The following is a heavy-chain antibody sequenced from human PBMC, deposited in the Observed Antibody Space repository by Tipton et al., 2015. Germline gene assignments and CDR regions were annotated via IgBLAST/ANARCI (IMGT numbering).Heavy chain of an antibody. J-gene: IGHJ4*02. CDR2: ISYSGST. V-gene: IGHV4-61*05. Sequence: LRLSCTVSGGSVSTSNYYWGWIRQSPGKGLEWIGYISYSGSTHYNPSLKRRVTISLDTSKNQFSLKLNSVTAADTAVYYCARIRGRYVMDSWGQGSLVSVSS. D-gene: IGHD3-16*01. CDR1: GGSVSTSNYY. CDR3: ARIRGRYVMDS.